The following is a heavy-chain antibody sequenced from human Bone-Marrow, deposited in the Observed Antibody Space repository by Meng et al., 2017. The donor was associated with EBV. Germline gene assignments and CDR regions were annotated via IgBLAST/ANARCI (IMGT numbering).Heavy chain of an antibody. D-gene: IGHD4-17*01. CDR1: GASVSSDISA. V-gene: IGHV6-1*02. CDR3: ARDRYGYFDY. Sequence: QIQLQQSGPGLVQPSQNLSLTCDISGASVSSDISAWNWIRQSPSRGLEWLGRTYYRSKWYNDYAVSVKSRITIKPHSSKNQFSLQLNSVTPEDTAVYFCARDRYGYFDYWGQGTLVTVAS. CDR2: TYYRSKWYN. J-gene: IGHJ4*02.